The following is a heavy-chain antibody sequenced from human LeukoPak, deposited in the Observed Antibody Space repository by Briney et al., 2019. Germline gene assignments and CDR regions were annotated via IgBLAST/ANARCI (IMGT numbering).Heavy chain of an antibody. CDR3: ARRYCSSTSCYNFDY. CDR2: ISSSGSTI. J-gene: IGHJ4*02. D-gene: IGHD2-2*01. CDR1: GFTFSSYE. Sequence: PGGSLRLSCAASGFTFSSYEMNWVRQAPGKGLEWVSYISSSGSTIYYADSVKGRFTISRDNAKNSLYLQMNSLRAEDTAVYYCARRYCSSTSCYNFDYWGQGTLVTVSS. V-gene: IGHV3-48*03.